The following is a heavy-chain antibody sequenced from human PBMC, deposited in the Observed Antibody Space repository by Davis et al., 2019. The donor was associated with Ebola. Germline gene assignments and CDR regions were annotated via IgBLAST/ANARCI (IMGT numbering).Heavy chain of an antibody. V-gene: IGHV1-8*01. CDR1: GYTFTSYD. J-gene: IGHJ2*01. D-gene: IGHD5-24*01. Sequence: AASVKVSCKASGYTFTSYDINWVRQATGQGLEWMGWMNPNSGNTGYAQKFQGRVTMTRNTSISTAYMELSSLRSEDTAVYYCARRSMATMGWAWYFDLWGRGTLVTVSS. CDR3: ARRSMATMGWAWYFDL. CDR2: MNPNSGNT.